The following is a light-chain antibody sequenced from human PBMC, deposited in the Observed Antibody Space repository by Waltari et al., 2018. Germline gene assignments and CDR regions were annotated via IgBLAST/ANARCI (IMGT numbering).Light chain of an antibody. CDR3: QQYGDMYS. V-gene: IGKV3-20*01. CDR1: QSVSSNY. CDR2: GAS. J-gene: IGKJ2*03. Sequence: EIELTQSPGTLSLSPGERATLSCRASQSVSSNYLAWYQRKPGQAPRLLIYGASSRATGIPDRFSGSGSGTDFTLTISRLEPEDFAVFYCQQYGDMYSFGQGTRLEIK.